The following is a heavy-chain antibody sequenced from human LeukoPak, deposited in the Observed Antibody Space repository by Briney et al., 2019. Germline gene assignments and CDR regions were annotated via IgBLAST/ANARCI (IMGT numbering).Heavy chain of an antibody. CDR3: ARALPITMIVVVYPGGMDV. CDR1: GFTFSGYA. V-gene: IGHV3-30*09. CDR2: ISYDGSNK. J-gene: IGHJ6*02. D-gene: IGHD3-22*01. Sequence: GGSLRLSCAASGFTFSGYAMHWVRQAPGKGLEWVAVISYDGSNKYYADSVKGRFAISRDNSKNTLYLQMNSLRAEDTAVYYCARALPITMIVVVYPGGMDVWGQGTTVTVSS.